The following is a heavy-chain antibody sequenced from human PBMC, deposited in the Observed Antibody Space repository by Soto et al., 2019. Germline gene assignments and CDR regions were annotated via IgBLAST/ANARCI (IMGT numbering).Heavy chain of an antibody. CDR3: ARGEGRLVGTWFDP. V-gene: IGHV4-34*01. J-gene: IGHJ5*02. D-gene: IGHD5-12*01. Sequence: SETLSLSCDVYGGSFSRYYWNWIRQPPGKGLEWLGEINHSGSTNYNPSLESRVTISLDTSKTQFSLKLTSVTAADTAVYYCARGEGRLVGTWFDPWGQGTLVTVSS. CDR2: INHSGST. CDR1: GGSFSRYY.